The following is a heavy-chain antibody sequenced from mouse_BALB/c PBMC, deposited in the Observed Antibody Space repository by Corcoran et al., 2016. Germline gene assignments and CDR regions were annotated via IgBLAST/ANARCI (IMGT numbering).Heavy chain of an antibody. CDR2: IDPPNGST. J-gene: IGHJ2*01. Sequence: EVQLQQSGAELVKPGASVKLSCTASGFNIKDTYMHWVKQRPEQGLEWIGRIDPPNGSTKYDPKFQGKATMTADTSSNTVYLQLSSLTSEATAVYYCGRSREGNYVVYWGQGTTLTVSS. D-gene: IGHD2-1*01. CDR1: GFNIKDTY. V-gene: IGHV14-3*02. CDR3: GRSREGNYVVY.